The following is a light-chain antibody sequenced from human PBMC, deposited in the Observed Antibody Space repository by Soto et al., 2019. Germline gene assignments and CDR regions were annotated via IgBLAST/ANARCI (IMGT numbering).Light chain of an antibody. CDR1: QTVDSN. V-gene: IGKV3-15*01. Sequence: EIVMTQSPATLSVSPGERATLSCRASQTVDSNLAWYQQKPGQAPRLVIYGASTRATGIPARFSGSGSGTEFTLTISSLQPEDFAIYYCQQYNNWLSTFGQGTKVEIK. CDR3: QQYNNWLST. J-gene: IGKJ1*01. CDR2: GAS.